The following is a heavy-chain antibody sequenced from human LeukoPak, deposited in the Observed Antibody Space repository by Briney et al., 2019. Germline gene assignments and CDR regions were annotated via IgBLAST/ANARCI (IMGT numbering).Heavy chain of an antibody. D-gene: IGHD1-1*01. J-gene: IGHJ4*02. CDR2: ISGSGGST. V-gene: IGHV3-23*01. CDR3: AKDGTTTITFDY. CDR1: GFTFSSYA. Sequence: GGSLRLSCAASGFTFSSYAMSWVRQAPGKGLEYVSVISGSGGSTHYRDSVKGRLTISRDNSKDTLYLQMNSLRVEDTAVYYCAKDGTTTITFDYWGQGTLVTVSS.